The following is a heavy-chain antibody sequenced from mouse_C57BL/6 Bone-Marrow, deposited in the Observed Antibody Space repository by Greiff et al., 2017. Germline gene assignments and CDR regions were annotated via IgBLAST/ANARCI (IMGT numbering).Heavy chain of an antibody. Sequence: QVHVKQPGAELVKPGASVKLSCKASGYTFTSYWMHWVKQRPGQGLEWIGMIHPNSGSTNYNEKFKSKATLTVDKSSSTAYMQLSSLTSEDSAVYYCAHSSGYCFDYWGQGTTLTVSS. D-gene: IGHD3-2*02. J-gene: IGHJ2*01. V-gene: IGHV1-64*01. CDR1: GYTFTSYW. CDR2: IHPNSGST. CDR3: AHSSGYCFDY.